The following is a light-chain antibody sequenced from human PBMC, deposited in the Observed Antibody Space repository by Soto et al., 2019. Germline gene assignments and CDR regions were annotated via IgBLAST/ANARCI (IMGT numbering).Light chain of an antibody. CDR1: QSISIN. J-gene: IGKJ4*01. V-gene: IGKV3D-15*01. CDR2: GAS. CDR3: QQFNSFPLT. Sequence: EIVLTQSPGTLSVSPGDRVTLSCRASQSISINLAWYQHKPGQAPRLLIHGASTRATGVPARISGSGSGTDFTLTISSLQPEDFATYYCQQFNSFPLTFGGGTKVDIK.